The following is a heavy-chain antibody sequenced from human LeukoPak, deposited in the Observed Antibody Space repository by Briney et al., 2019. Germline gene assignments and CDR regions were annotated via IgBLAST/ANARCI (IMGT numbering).Heavy chain of an antibody. V-gene: IGHV4-4*07. D-gene: IGHD7-27*01. CDR3: ARRFNWGQPSSDY. J-gene: IGHJ4*02. Sequence: KPSETLSLTCTVSGGSISSYYWTWIRQPAGKGLEWIGHIYTSGSTNFNPSLKSRVTMSVDTSKNQFSLKLTSVTAADTAVYYCARRFNWGQPSSDYWGLGTLVTVSS. CDR2: IYTSGST. CDR1: GGSISSYY.